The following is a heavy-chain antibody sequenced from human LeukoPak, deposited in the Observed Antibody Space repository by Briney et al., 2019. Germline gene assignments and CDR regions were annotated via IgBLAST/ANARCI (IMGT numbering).Heavy chain of an antibody. CDR2: IIPIFGTA. D-gene: IGHD1-26*01. CDR1: GGTFSSYA. Sequence: ASVNVSCKASGGTFSSYAISWVRQAPGQGLEWMGGIIPIFGTANYAQKFQGRVTITADESTSTAYMELSSLRSEDTAVYYCARDLRGSGSYLSYWGQGTLVTVSS. V-gene: IGHV1-69*13. CDR3: ARDLRGSGSYLSY. J-gene: IGHJ4*02.